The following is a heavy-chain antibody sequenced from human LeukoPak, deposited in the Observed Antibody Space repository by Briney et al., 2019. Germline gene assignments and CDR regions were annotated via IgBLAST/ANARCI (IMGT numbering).Heavy chain of an antibody. CDR1: GGSVSSGDYY. V-gene: IGHV4-30-4*01. D-gene: IGHD3-9*01. CDR3: ARNYYDILTGYYIVSWFDP. J-gene: IGHJ5*02. CDR2: IYYSGST. Sequence: SQTLSLTCTVSGGSVSSGDYYWSWIGQPPGKGLEWIGYIYYSGSTYYNPSLKSRVTISVDTSKNQFSLKLSSVTAADTAVYYCARNYYDILTGYYIVSWFDPWGQGTLVTVSS.